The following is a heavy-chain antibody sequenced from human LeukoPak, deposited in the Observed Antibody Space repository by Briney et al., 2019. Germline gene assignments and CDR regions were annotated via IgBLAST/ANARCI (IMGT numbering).Heavy chain of an antibody. Sequence: GGSLRLSCAASGFTFSYYWMHWVRQGPGKGLVWVSRIDSDGSSTNYADSVKGRFTISRDNVKNTLYLQMNSLTAEDTAVYYCARVPAGVIGMKDAFDIWGQGTMVTVSS. J-gene: IGHJ3*02. V-gene: IGHV3-74*01. CDR3: ARVPAGVIGMKDAFDI. CDR2: IDSDGSST. CDR1: GFTFSYYW. D-gene: IGHD3-16*02.